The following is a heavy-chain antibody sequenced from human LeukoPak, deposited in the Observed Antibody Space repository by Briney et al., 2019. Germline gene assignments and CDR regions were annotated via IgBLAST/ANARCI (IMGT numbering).Heavy chain of an antibody. V-gene: IGHV3-23*01. CDR2: ISGSGGST. D-gene: IGHD1-26*01. CDR3: AKDIRGPPPRERAFDI. Sequence: GGSLRLSCAASGFTFSSYAMSWGRQAPGKGLEWVSAISGSGGSTYYADSVKGRFTISRDNSKNTLYLQMNSLRAEDTAVYYCAKDIRGPPPRERAFDIWGQGTMVTVSS. J-gene: IGHJ3*02. CDR1: GFTFSSYA.